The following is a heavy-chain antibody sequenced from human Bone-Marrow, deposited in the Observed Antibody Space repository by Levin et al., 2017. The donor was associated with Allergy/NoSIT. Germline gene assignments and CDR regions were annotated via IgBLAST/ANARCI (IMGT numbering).Heavy chain of an antibody. CDR3: ARDGAVAGRDYFDS. J-gene: IGHJ4*02. CDR2: ISNDGTIK. D-gene: IGHD6-19*01. V-gene: IGHV3-30-3*01. Sequence: PGGSLRLSCGASGFTFTYYYMHWVRQAPGRGPEWLAVISNDGTIKYYADSVTGRFTISRDNSKNTLYLQMDSLRPEDTSIYYCARDGAVAGRDYFDSWGQGTLVTVSS. CDR1: GFTFTYYY.